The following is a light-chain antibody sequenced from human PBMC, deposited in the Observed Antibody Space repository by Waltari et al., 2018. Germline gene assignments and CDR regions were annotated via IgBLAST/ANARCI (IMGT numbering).Light chain of an antibody. J-gene: IGLJ3*02. V-gene: IGLV6-57*02. Sequence: NFMLTQPHSVSESPGKTVTISCTGSSGSIATNYVPWFQQRPGSAPTIVVYEDNLRPSGVPDRFSGSIDSSSNSASLTISGLKTEDEADYYCQSYDGNNVVFGGGTKLTVL. CDR1: SGSIATNY. CDR3: QSYDGNNVV. CDR2: EDN.